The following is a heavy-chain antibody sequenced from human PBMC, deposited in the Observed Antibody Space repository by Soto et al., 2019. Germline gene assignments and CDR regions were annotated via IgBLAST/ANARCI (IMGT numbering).Heavy chain of an antibody. CDR3: ARNAANTVSYYYYGMDV. V-gene: IGHV1-18*01. CDR1: GYTFTSYG. J-gene: IGHJ6*02. CDR2: ISAYNGNT. D-gene: IGHD6-25*01. Sequence: ASVKVSCKASGYTFTSYGISWVRQAPGQGLEWMGWISAYNGNTNYAQKLQGRVTMTTDTSTSTAYMELRSLRSDDTAVYYCARNAANTVSYYYYGMDVWGQGTTVTVSS.